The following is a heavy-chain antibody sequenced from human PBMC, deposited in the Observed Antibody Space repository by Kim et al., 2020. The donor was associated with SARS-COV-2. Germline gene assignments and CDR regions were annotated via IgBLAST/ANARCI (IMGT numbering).Heavy chain of an antibody. V-gene: IGHV4-34*01. Sequence: ETLSLTCAVYGGSFSGYYWSWIRQPPGKGLEWIGEINHSGSTNYNPSLKSRVTISVDTSKNQFSLKLSSVTAADTAVYYCARGVGYCSGGSCPNFDYWGQGTLVTVSS. CDR2: INHSGST. CDR3: ARGVGYCSGGSCPNFDY. CDR1: GGSFSGYY. D-gene: IGHD2-15*01. J-gene: IGHJ4*02.